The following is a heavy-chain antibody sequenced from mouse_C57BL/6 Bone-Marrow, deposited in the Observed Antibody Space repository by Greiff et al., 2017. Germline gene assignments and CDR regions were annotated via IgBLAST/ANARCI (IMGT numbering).Heavy chain of an antibody. V-gene: IGHV1-39*01. J-gene: IGHJ1*03. CDR3: AREGYGSFWYFDV. Sequence: VQLQQSGPELVKPGASVKISCKASGYSFTDYNMNWVKQSNGKSLEWIGVINPNYGTTSYNQKFKGKATLTVDQSSSTAYMQLNSLTSEDAAVYDCAREGYGSFWYFDVWGTGTTVTVSS. D-gene: IGHD1-1*01. CDR2: INPNYGTT. CDR1: GYSFTDYN.